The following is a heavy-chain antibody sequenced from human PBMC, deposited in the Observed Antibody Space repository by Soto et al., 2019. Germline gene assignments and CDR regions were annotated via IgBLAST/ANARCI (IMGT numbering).Heavy chain of an antibody. CDR2: IVTKTDGGTT. CDR1: GFTFSSYS. CDR3: ATRPDSGSPRY. Sequence: PGGSLRLSCAASGFTFSSYSMNWVRQAPGKGLEWVGRIVTKTDGGTTDYAAPVRGRFTISRDDSKNTVYLQMNSLKTEDTAVYYCATRPDSGSPRYWGQGTLVTVSS. J-gene: IGHJ4*02. V-gene: IGHV3-15*04. D-gene: IGHD1-26*01.